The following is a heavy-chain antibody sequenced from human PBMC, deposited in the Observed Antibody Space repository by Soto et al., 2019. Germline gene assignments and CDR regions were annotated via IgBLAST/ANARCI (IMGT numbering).Heavy chain of an antibody. D-gene: IGHD2-15*01. CDR1: GGSISSGGYS. CDR2: IYHSGST. J-gene: IGHJ5*02. CDR3: ARVYCSGGSCFGFHP. V-gene: IGHV4-30-2*01. Sequence: PSETLSLTCAVSGGSISSGGYSWSWIRQPPGKGLEWIGYIYHSGSTYYNPSLKSRVTISVDRSKIQFSLKLSSVTAADTAVYYCARVYCSGGSCFGFHPWGQVTVVTVSS.